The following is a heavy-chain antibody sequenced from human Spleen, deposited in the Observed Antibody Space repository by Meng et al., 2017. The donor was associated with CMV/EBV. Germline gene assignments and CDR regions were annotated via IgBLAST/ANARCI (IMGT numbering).Heavy chain of an antibody. J-gene: IGHJ4*02. CDR1: GFTFSSYW. D-gene: IGHD1-14*01. Sequence: ETLSLTCAASGFTFSSYWMSWVRQAPGKGLEWVANIKQDGSEKNYVDSVKGRFTISRDNAKNSLYLQMNSLRAEDTAVYYCARGLTRSDYWGQGTLVTVSS. CDR3: ARGLTRSDY. V-gene: IGHV3-7*01. CDR2: IKQDGSEK.